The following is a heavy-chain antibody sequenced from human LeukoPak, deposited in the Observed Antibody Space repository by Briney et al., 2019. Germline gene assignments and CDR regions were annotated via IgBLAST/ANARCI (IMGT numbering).Heavy chain of an antibody. Sequence: PSETLSLTCTVSGGSMNNYYWTWLRQPPGKGLEWIAYIFYSGSTNYNPSHKSRVTISVDTSKNQFSLKLNSVTAADTAVYYCARLRGNYFPDYWGQGTLVTVSS. CDR1: GGSMNNYY. D-gene: IGHD2/OR15-2a*01. CDR2: IFYSGST. V-gene: IGHV4-59*01. CDR3: ARLRGNYFPDY. J-gene: IGHJ4*02.